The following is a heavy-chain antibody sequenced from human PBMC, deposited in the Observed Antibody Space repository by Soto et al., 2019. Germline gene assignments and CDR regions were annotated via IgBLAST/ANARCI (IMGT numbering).Heavy chain of an antibody. V-gene: IGHV3-30-3*01. J-gene: IGHJ4*02. Sequence: QVQLGESGGGVVQPGRSLRLSCAASGFTFSSYAMHWVRQAPGQGLEWVAVISYDGSNKYYADSVKGRFTISRDNSKNTLYLQTNSLRAEDTAVYYCARDAMIVVVTAYYFDYWGQGTLVTVSS. CDR3: ARDAMIVVVTAYYFDY. D-gene: IGHD3-22*01. CDR1: GFTFSSYA. CDR2: ISYDGSNK.